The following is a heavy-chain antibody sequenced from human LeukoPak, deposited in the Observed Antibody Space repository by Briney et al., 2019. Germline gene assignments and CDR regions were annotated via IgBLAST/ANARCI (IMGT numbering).Heavy chain of an antibody. Sequence: GGSLRLSCAASGFTFSSYAMSWVHQAPGKGLEWVSGISGSGASTYYADSVKGRFTISRDNSKNTLYLQMNSLRAEDTAVYSCAKETDYNYIYYFDYWGQGTLVTVSS. CDR1: GFTFSSYA. V-gene: IGHV3-23*01. D-gene: IGHD5-24*01. CDR2: ISGSGAST. J-gene: IGHJ4*02. CDR3: AKETDYNYIYYFDY.